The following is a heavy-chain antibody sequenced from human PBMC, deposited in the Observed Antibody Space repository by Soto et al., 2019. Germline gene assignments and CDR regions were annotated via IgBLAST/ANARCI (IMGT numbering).Heavy chain of an antibody. V-gene: IGHV3-23*01. Sequence: EVQLLESGGGLVQPGGSLRLSCAASGFTFSSYAMSWVRQAPGKGLEWVSAISGSGGSTYYADSVKGRLTISRDNSKNPRYLQMNSRRAENTAVYYCAKDLGGSNGEYFQHWSQCTLVTVSS. CDR2: ISGSGGST. CDR1: GFTFSSYA. CDR3: AKDLGGSNGEYFQH. D-gene: IGHD3-16*01. J-gene: IGHJ1*01.